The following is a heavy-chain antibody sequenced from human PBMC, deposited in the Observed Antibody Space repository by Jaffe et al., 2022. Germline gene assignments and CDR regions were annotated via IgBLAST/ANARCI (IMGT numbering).Heavy chain of an antibody. Sequence: EVQLVESGGGLVQPGGSLRLSCAASGFTFSSYWMSWVRQAPGKGLEWVANIKQDGSEKYYVDSVKGRFTISRDNAKNSLYLQMNSLRAEDTAVYYCATQSEAADHAFDIWGQGTMVTVSS. V-gene: IGHV3-7*05. CDR2: IKQDGSEK. CDR3: ATQSEAADHAFDI. J-gene: IGHJ3*02. CDR1: GFTFSSYW. D-gene: IGHD6-13*01.